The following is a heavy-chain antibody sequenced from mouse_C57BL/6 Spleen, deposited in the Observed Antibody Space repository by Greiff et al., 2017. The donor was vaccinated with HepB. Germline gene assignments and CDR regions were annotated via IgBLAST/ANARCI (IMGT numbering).Heavy chain of an antibody. V-gene: IGHV1-59*01. Sequence: VQLQQPGAELVRPGTSVKLSCKASGHTFTSYWMHWVKQRPGQGLEWIGVIDPSDSYTNYIQKFKGKATLTVDTSSSTAYMQLSSLTSEDSAVYYCARSITTVVATDYWGEGTTLTVSS. CDR3: ARSITTVVATDY. CDR2: IDPSDSYT. D-gene: IGHD1-1*01. J-gene: IGHJ2*01. CDR1: GHTFTSYW.